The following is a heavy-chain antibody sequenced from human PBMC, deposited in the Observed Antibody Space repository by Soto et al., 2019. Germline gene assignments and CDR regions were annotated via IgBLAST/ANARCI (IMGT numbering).Heavy chain of an antibody. V-gene: IGHV4-4*07. CDR1: NGSISNFY. J-gene: IGHJ5*02. D-gene: IGHD6-13*01. CDR2: IHGSGSA. CDR3: ARSSHKESWFDP. Sequence: QVQLQGSGPGLVKPSETLSLTCTVSNGSISNFYWNWIRQSAGKGLEWIGRIHGSGSATYNPSLRSRVTMSVDTSKNQFSLKVNSVTGADTAVYYCARSSHKESWFDPWGQGTLVTVSS.